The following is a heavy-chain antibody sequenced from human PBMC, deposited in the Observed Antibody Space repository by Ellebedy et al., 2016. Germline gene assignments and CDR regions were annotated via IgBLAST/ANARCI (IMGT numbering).Heavy chain of an antibody. D-gene: IGHD3-22*01. V-gene: IGHV3-15*07. Sequence: GESLKISCAASGFTFSNAWMNWVRQAPGKGLEWVGRIKSKTDGGTTDYAAPVKGRFTISRDDSKNTLYLQMNSLKTEDTAVYYCTTEVGYYYDSSGYDQGGYWGQGTLVTVSS. J-gene: IGHJ4*02. CDR3: TTEVGYYYDSSGYDQGGY. CDR2: IKSKTDGGTT. CDR1: GFTFSNAW.